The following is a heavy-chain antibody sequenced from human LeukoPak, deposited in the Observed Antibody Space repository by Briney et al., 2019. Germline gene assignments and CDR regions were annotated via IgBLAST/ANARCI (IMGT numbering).Heavy chain of an antibody. CDR3: ARDIGDYDILTGYYGAFDI. V-gene: IGHV4-39*07. J-gene: IGHJ3*02. D-gene: IGHD3-9*01. CDR1: GGSISSSSYY. Sequence: PSETLSLTCTVSGGSISSSSYYWGWIRQPPGKGLEWIGSIYYSGSTYYNPSLKSRVTISVDTSKNQFSLKLSSVTAADTAVYYCARDIGDYDILTGYYGAFDIWGQGTMVTVSS. CDR2: IYYSGST.